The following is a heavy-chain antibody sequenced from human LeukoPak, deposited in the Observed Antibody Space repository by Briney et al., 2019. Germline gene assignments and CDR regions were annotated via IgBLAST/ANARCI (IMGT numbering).Heavy chain of an antibody. CDR2: IKQDGSEK. Sequence: QPGGSLRLSCAASEFTFSSYWMSWVRQAPGKGLEWVANIKQDGSEKYYVDSVKGRFTISRDNAKHSLYLQMNSLRAEDTAVYYCAIWGSSGYMDVWGKGTTVTVSS. D-gene: IGHD7-27*01. J-gene: IGHJ6*03. CDR3: AIWGSSGYMDV. V-gene: IGHV3-7*01. CDR1: EFTFSSYW.